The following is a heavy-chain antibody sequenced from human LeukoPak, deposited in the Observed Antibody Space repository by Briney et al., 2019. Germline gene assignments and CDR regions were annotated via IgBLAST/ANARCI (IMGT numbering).Heavy chain of an antibody. Sequence: GASVNVSCKASGYTFTNYHIYWVRQAPGQGLEWMGIIRPSGGSTSSAQKFQGRVTMTSDTSTSTVYMELSSLRFDDTAVYYCARDRNCGGDCSEGAFDIWGQGTMVTVSS. V-gene: IGHV1-46*01. CDR3: ARDRNCGGDCSEGAFDI. D-gene: IGHD2-21*02. CDR1: GYTFTNYH. CDR2: IRPSGGST. J-gene: IGHJ3*02.